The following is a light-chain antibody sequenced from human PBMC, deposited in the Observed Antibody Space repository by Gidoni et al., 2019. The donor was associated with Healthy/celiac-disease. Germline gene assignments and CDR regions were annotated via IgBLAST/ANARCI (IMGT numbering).Light chain of an antibody. Sequence: SSALTQAPAVSVALGQTVRITCQGDSLRSYYASWYQQKPGQAPVLVIYGKNNRPPGIPDRFSGSSSGNTASLTITGAQAEDEADYYCNSRDSSGNHDVFGTGTKVTVL. CDR1: SLRSYY. V-gene: IGLV3-19*01. J-gene: IGLJ1*01. CDR2: GKN. CDR3: NSRDSSGNHDV.